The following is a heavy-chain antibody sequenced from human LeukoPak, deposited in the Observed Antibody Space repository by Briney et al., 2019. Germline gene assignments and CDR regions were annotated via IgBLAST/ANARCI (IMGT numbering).Heavy chain of an antibody. CDR1: GYTFTGYY. J-gene: IGHJ4*02. CDR2: INPNSGGT. D-gene: IGHD2-2*02. V-gene: IGHV1-2*02. CDR3: ARGIVVVPAAIY. Sequence: VASVKVSCKASGYTFTGYYMHWVRQAPGQWLEWMGWINPNSGGTNYAQKFQGRVTMTRDTSISTAYMELSRLRSDDTAVYYCARGIVVVPAAIYWGQGTLVTVSS.